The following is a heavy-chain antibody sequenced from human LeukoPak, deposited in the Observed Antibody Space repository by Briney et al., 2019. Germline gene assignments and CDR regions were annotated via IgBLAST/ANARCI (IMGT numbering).Heavy chain of an antibody. Sequence: GGSLRLSCAASGFTFSGYAMSWVRQAPGKGLEWVSAISDDAGSTYHADSVKGRFTISRDNSKNTLYLQMNSLRADDTAVYYWAKRIEYSSSSAYFDFGGQGALVTVS. V-gene: IGHV3-23*01. D-gene: IGHD6-6*01. CDR1: GFTFSGYA. J-gene: IGHJ4*02. CDR3: AKRIEYSSSSAYFDF. CDR2: ISDDAGST.